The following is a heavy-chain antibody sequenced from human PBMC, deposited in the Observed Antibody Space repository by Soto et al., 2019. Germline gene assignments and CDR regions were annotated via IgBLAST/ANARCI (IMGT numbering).Heavy chain of an antibody. CDR2: IYPGDSDI. V-gene: IGHV5-51*01. CDR1: GYSFSSFW. J-gene: IGHJ6*02. CDR3: AKHTTYRFYGMDV. D-gene: IGHD1-1*01. Sequence: PGESLKISCKGSGYSFSSFWIGWVRQMPGKGLELIGIIYPGDSDIRYSPPFEGQVTMSADRSSSTAYLQWSSLKASDTAMYYCAKHTTYRFYGMDVWGQGTTVTVSS.